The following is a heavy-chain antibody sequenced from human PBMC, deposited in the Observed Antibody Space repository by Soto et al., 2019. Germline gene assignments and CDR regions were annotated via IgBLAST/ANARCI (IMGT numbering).Heavy chain of an antibody. CDR2: INHSGST. CDR1: GGSFSGYY. D-gene: IGHD3-9*01. Sequence: PSETLSLTCTVYGGSFSGYYWSWIRQPPGKGLEWIGEINHSGSTNYNPSLKSRVTISVDTSKNQFSLKLSSVTAADTAVYYCARAITIFKAWFDPWGQGTLVTVSS. CDR3: ARAITIFKAWFDP. V-gene: IGHV4-34*01. J-gene: IGHJ5*02.